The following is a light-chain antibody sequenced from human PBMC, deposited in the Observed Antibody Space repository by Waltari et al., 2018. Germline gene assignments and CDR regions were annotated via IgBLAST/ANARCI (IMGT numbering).Light chain of an antibody. CDR2: KPS. V-gene: IGKV1-5*03. J-gene: IGKJ4*01. CDR1: QSISKW. Sequence: DIHMTQSPSTLSASVGDRVIFSCRASQSISKWLAWYQQKPGKAPKLLIYKPSTLESGVPSRFSGSGSGTEFTLTISSLQPEDFATYYCQQYNSYSLLSFGGGTKVEIK. CDR3: QQYNSYSLLS.